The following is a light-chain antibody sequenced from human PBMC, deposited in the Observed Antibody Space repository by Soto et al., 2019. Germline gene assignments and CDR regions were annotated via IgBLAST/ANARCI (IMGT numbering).Light chain of an antibody. Sequence: EIVLTQSPATLSLSPGERATLSCRASQRLSVTYIAWYQQKPGQAPRLLVQGASRRATGVPDRFSGSGSGTDFTLTISRLEPEDFQVYYCRQYGGSPTTFGQGTKVDIK. CDR3: RQYGGSPTT. J-gene: IGKJ1*01. CDR2: GAS. CDR1: QRLSVTY. V-gene: IGKV3-20*01.